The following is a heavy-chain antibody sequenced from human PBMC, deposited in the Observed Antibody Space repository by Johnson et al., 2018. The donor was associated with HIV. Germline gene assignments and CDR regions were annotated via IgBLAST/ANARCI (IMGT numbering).Heavy chain of an antibody. J-gene: IGHJ3*02. CDR3: AKRLTYANSLDAFDI. CDR2: IYSGDSE. D-gene: IGHD3-16*01. CDR1: GFTFSSYG. Sequence: QVQLVESGGGVVQPGGSLRLSCAASGFTFSSYGMHWVRQAPGKGLEWVSVIYSGDSEYYADSVKGRFSISRDNSKNTLYLQMNSLRAEDTAVYYCAKRLTYANSLDAFDIWGPGTVVTVSS. V-gene: IGHV3-NL1*01.